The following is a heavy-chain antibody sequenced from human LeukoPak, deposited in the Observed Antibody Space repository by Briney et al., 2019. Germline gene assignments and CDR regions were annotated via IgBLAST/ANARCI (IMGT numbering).Heavy chain of an antibody. D-gene: IGHD3-9*01. CDR1: GGTFSSYA. J-gene: IGHJ5*02. CDR2: IIPIFGTA. V-gene: IGHV1-69*05. Sequence: ASVKVSCKASGGTFSSYAISWVRQAPGQGLEWMGGIIPIFGTANYAQKFQGRVTITTDESTSTAYMELSSLRPEDTAVYYCARGSLARYGIEPWGQGTLVTVSS. CDR3: ARGSLARYGIEP.